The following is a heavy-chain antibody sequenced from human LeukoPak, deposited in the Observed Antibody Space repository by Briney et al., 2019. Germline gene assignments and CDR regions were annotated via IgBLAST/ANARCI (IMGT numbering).Heavy chain of an antibody. Sequence: SGTLSLTCTVSRDSLRNYYWRWIRQPPGKGLEWIAFIHTSGDTNYNPSLKTRATISVDMSKNQFSLRLGSVTAADTAVYYCARHAADYYSMDVWGQGTTVTVSS. V-gene: IGHV4-4*09. CDR2: IHTSGDT. CDR1: RDSLRNYY. J-gene: IGHJ6*03. CDR3: ARHAADYYSMDV. D-gene: IGHD6-25*01.